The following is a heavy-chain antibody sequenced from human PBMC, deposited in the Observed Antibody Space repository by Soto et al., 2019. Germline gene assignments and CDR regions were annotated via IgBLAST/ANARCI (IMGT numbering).Heavy chain of an antibody. Sequence: SQTLSLTCAISGDSVSSNSVAWTWIRQSPSRGLEWLGRTYYRSKWYNGYAASVQSRITINPDISKNQFSPQMNSVTPEDTAVYYCARWAHEGGAFDVWDQGTMVTVSS. D-gene: IGHD3-16*01. J-gene: IGHJ3*01. CDR2: TYYRSKWYN. V-gene: IGHV6-1*01. CDR3: ARWAHEGGAFDV. CDR1: GDSVSSNSVA.